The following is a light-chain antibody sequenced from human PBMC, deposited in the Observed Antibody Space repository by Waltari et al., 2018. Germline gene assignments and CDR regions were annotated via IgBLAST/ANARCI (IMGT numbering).Light chain of an antibody. Sequence: NFMLTQPHSVSESAGKTVIIPCTGSSDNIANNYVQWFQHRPGSAPVTLIYEDNQRTSVVPDRFSGSIDSSSNPASLTISGLRTEDEAYYFCQSYYAYDVIFGGGTKLTVL. V-gene: IGLV6-57*02. CDR3: QSYYAYDVI. CDR1: SDNIANNY. J-gene: IGLJ2*01. CDR2: EDN.